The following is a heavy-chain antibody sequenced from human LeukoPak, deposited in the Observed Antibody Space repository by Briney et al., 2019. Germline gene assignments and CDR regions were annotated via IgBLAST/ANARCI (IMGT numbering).Heavy chain of an antibody. CDR2: IYTSGST. Sequence: SETLSLTCTVSGGSISSSSYYRSWIRQPAGKGLEWIGRIYTSGSTNYNPSLKSRVTMSVDTSKNQFSLKLSSVTAADTAVYYCARLPPGPHAFDIWGQGTMVTVSS. J-gene: IGHJ3*02. V-gene: IGHV4-61*02. CDR1: GGSISSSSYY. CDR3: ARLPPGPHAFDI.